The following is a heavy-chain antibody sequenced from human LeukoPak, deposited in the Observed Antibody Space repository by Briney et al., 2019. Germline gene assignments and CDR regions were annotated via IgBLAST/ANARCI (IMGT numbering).Heavy chain of an antibody. CDR2: ISSSGSTI. D-gene: IGHD6-19*01. CDR1: GFSFNSFE. V-gene: IGHV3-48*03. J-gene: IGHJ4*02. CDR3: ARGWYNSGYYCDY. Sequence: GGSLRLSCAASGFSFNSFEMSWVRQAPGKGLEWVSYISSSGSTIYYADSVKGRFTISRDNAKNSLYLQMNSLRAEDTAVYYCARGWYNSGYYCDYWGQGTLVTVS.